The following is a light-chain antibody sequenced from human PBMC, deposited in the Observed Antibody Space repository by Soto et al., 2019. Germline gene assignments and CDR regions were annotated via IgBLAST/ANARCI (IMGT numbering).Light chain of an antibody. CDR1: SSDVGGYNY. CDR3: SSYTSSSTFYV. CDR2: DVS. Sequence: QSALTQPASVSGSPGQSITTSCTGTSSDVGGYNYVSWYQQHPGKAPKLMIYDVSNRPSGVSNRFSGSKSGNTASLTISGLQAEDEADYYCSSYTSSSTFYVFGTGTKVTVL. V-gene: IGLV2-14*01. J-gene: IGLJ1*01.